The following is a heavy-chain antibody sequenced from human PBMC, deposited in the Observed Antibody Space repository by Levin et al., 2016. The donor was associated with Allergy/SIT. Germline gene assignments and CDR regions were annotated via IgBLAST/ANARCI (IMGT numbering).Heavy chain of an antibody. D-gene: IGHD1-7*01. J-gene: IGHJ4*02. CDR3: ASSLELPSGFDY. CDR1: GGSISSYY. V-gene: IGHV4-59*01. Sequence: SETLSLTCTVSGGSISSYYWSWIRQPPGKGLEWIGYIYYSGSTNYNPSLKSRVTISVDTSKNQFSLKLSSVTAADTAVYYCASSLELPSGFDYWGQGTLVTVSS. CDR2: IYYSGST.